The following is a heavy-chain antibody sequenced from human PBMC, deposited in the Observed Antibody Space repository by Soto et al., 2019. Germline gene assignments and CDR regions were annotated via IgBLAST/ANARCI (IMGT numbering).Heavy chain of an antibody. Sequence: QLQLRESGQGLVQPSGTLSLTCDVSGDSLTNHWWSWVRQAPGKGLEWIGEIWHTGRPNYNPSLKGRVAISRDESENQFSLMLSSVTAADTAVYYCVRDSRTGCSSINCYMHWGAGTLVTVSS. CDR1: GDSLTNHW. D-gene: IGHD2-15*01. CDR3: VRDSRTGCSSINCYMH. V-gene: IGHV4-4*02. CDR2: IWHTGRP. J-gene: IGHJ4*02.